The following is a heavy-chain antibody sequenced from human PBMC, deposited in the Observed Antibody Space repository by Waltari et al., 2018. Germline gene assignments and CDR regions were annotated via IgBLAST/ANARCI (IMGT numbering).Heavy chain of an antibody. CDR3: ARDRRAIAVADRADDAFDI. Sequence: QVQLQESGPGLVKPSETLSLTCTVSGGSISSHYWSWIRQPPGKGLEWIGYIYYSGSTNYNPSLKSRVTISVDTSKNQCSLKRSSVTAADTAVYYCARDRRAIAVADRADDAFDIWGQGTMVTVSS. CDR2: IYYSGST. V-gene: IGHV4-59*11. D-gene: IGHD6-19*01. J-gene: IGHJ3*02. CDR1: GGSISSHY.